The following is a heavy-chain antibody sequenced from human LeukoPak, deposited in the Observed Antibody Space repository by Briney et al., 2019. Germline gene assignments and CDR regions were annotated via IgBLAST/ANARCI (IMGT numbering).Heavy chain of an antibody. D-gene: IGHD6-13*01. CDR2: ISGSGGST. CDR3: AKESRFYSSSPPDY. V-gene: IGHV3-23*01. Sequence: GGSLRLSCAASGFTFSSYAMSWVRQAPGKGLEWVSAISGSGGSTYYADSVKGRFTISRDNSKNTLYLQMNSLRADDTAIYYCAKESRFYSSSPPDYWGQGTLVTVSS. J-gene: IGHJ4*02. CDR1: GFTFSSYA.